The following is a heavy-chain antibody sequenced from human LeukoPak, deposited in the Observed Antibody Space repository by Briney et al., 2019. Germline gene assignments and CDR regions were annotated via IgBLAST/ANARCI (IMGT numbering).Heavy chain of an antibody. CDR2: IYYRSKWYS. J-gene: IGHJ4*02. D-gene: IGHD6-13*01. CDR1: GDSVSSNSAA. CDR3: SSTAEVAAAAGTQFDY. Sequence: SQTLSLTCAISGDSVSSNSAAWNWIRQSPSRGLEWVGRIYYRSKWYSAYAVSVKSRITINPDTSKNQFSLQLNSVTPEHTAVYYCSSTAEVAAAAGTQFDYWGQGTLVTVSS. V-gene: IGHV6-1*01.